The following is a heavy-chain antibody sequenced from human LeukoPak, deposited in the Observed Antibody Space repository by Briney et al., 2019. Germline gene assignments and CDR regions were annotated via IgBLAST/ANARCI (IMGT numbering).Heavy chain of an antibody. CDR1: GFTFSSYW. D-gene: IGHD4-17*01. CDR3: ARGLTVTTRYDWFNP. CDR2: IKQDGSEK. V-gene: IGHV3-7*01. J-gene: IGHJ5*02. Sequence: GGSLRLSCAASGFTFSSYWMSWVRQAPGKGLEWVANIKQDGSEKYYVDSVKGRFTISRDNAKNSLYLQMNSLRAEDTAVYYCARGLTVTTRYDWFNPWGQGTLGTVSS.